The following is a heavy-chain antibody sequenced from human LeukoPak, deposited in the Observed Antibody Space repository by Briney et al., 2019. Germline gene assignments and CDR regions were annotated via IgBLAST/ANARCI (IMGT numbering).Heavy chain of an antibody. V-gene: IGHV3-48*03. J-gene: IGHJ4*02. CDR2: IGSSGTII. D-gene: IGHD3-10*01. Sequence: GGSLRLSCAASGFTFNSYEMNWVRQAPGKGLEWVSYIGSSGTIIYYADSVKGRFAISRDNAKNSLYLQMNSLRAEDTAVYYCARDGGSGILDWGQGTLVTVSS. CDR1: GFTFNSYE. CDR3: ARDGGSGILD.